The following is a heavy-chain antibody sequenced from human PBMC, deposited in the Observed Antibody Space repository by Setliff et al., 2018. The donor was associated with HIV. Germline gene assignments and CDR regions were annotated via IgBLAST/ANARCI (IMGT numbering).Heavy chain of an antibody. D-gene: IGHD3-10*01. Sequence: SETLSLTCTVSGCSISSTSYYWGWIRQPPGTGLEWIGYISNSGSTYYNPTLKGRLTISVDPSKNHFSLNLTSVTAADTAVYYCARVPSGLWFGKWGNWGQGTLVTVSS. J-gene: IGHJ4*02. CDR2: ISNSGST. CDR3: ARVPSGLWFGKWGN. CDR1: GCSISSTSYY. V-gene: IGHV4-31*03.